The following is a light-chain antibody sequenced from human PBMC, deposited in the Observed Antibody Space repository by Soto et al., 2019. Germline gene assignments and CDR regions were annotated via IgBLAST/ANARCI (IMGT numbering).Light chain of an antibody. CDR1: QNLSRN. V-gene: IGKV3-15*01. Sequence: EVVMTQSPATLSVSPGERATLSCRASQNLSRNLAWYQQQPGQAPRLLIYGASTRATGIPARFSGSGSGTDFTLTISSLQSEDYDNWPHTFGQGTKLEIK. J-gene: IGKJ2*01. CDR3: T. CDR2: GAS.